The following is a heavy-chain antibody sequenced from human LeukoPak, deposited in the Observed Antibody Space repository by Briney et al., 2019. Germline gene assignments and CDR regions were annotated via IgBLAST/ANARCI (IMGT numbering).Heavy chain of an antibody. Sequence: PGGSLRLSCAPSGFTFSDYSMNWVRQAPGKGLEWISYIGVDSGNTIYADSVKGRFTISGEKAKNSMYLPMNSLRVEDTAVCYCARDYEYAFDNWGQGTLVTVSS. V-gene: IGHV3-48*01. J-gene: IGHJ4*02. CDR1: GFTFSDYS. CDR2: IGVDSGNT. CDR3: ARDYEYAFDN. D-gene: IGHD5-12*01.